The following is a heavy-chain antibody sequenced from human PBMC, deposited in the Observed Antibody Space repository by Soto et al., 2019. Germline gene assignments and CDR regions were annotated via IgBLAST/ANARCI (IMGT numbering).Heavy chain of an antibody. V-gene: IGHV1-8*01. CDR3: ARGQGKQLATYYYYGMDV. D-gene: IGHD6-13*01. J-gene: IGHJ6*02. CDR1: GYTFTSYD. CDR2: MNPNSGNT. Sequence: ASVKVSCKASGYTFTSYDINWVRQATGQGLEWMGWMNPNSGNTGYAQKFQGRVTMTRNTTISTAYMELSSLRSEDTAVYYCARGQGKQLATYYYYGMDVWGQGTTVTVSS.